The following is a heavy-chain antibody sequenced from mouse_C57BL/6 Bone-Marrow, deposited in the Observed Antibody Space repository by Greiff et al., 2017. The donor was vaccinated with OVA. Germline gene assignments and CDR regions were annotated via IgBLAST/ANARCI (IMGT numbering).Heavy chain of an antibody. J-gene: IGHJ2*01. CDR2: IDPSDSYT. CDR1: GYTFPSYW. D-gene: IGHD2-1*01. CDR3: ARRAIYYGNYVDY. Sequence: QVQLQQPGAELVMPGASVKLSCKASGYTFPSYWMHWVKQRPGQGLEWIGEIDPSDSYTNYNQKFKGKSTLTVDKSSSTAYMQLSSLTSEDSAVYYCARRAIYYGNYVDYWGQGTTLTVSS. V-gene: IGHV1-69*01.